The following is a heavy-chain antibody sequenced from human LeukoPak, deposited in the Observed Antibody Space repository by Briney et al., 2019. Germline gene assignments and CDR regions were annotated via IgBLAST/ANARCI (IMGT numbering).Heavy chain of an antibody. V-gene: IGHV3-23*01. CDR1: GFTFSSYA. Sequence: GGSLRLSCAASGFTFSSYAMSWVRQAPGKGLEWVSAISGSGGSTYYADSVKGRFTISRDNSKNTLYLQMNSLRAEDTAVYYCAKGGEIDLTGYYPPPYYYYYYMDVWGKGTTVTVSS. D-gene: IGHD3-9*01. CDR2: ISGSGGST. CDR3: AKGGEIDLTGYYPPPYYYYYYMDV. J-gene: IGHJ6*03.